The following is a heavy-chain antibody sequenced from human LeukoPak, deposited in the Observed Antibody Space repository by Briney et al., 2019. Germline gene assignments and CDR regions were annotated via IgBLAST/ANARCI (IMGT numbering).Heavy chain of an antibody. J-gene: IGHJ3*02. CDR3: AREILTGYAFDI. V-gene: IGHV3-30-3*01. Sequence: GGSLRLSCAASGSTFSTYAMHWVRQAPGKGLEWVAFISYDGTNKYCADSVKGRFTISRDNSKNTLYLQMNSLRAEDTALYYCAREILTGYAFDIWGQWTMVTVSS. CDR2: ISYDGTNK. D-gene: IGHD7-27*01. CDR1: GSTFSTYA.